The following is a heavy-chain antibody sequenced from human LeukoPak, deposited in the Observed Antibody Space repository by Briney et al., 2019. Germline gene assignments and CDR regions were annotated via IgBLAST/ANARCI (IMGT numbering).Heavy chain of an antibody. CDR1: GFTFSSYA. V-gene: IGHV3-30*14. J-gene: IGHJ4*02. CDR2: ISYDGSNR. Sequence: PGGSLRLSCAASGFTFSSYAMHWVRQAPGKGLEWVAVISYDGSNRYYADSVKGRFTISRDNSKNTLYLQMNSLRAEDTAVYYCAREEDESSSWPRGFDYWGQGTLVTVSS. CDR3: AREEDESSSWPRGFDY. D-gene: IGHD6-13*01.